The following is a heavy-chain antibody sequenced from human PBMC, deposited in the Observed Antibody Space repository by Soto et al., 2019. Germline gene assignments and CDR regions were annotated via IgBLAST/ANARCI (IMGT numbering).Heavy chain of an antibody. Sequence: GGSLSLSCAASGFTFSSYGMHWVRQAPGKGLEWVAVISYDGSNKYYADSEKGRFTISRDTSNNTLYLQMNSLRAEDTAGYYCAKSAGGLVLIAPWGKGTRVTVSS. V-gene: IGHV3-30*18. CDR3: AKSAGGLVLIAP. D-gene: IGHD3-10*01. J-gene: IGHJ5*02. CDR1: GFTFSSYG. CDR2: ISYDGSNK.